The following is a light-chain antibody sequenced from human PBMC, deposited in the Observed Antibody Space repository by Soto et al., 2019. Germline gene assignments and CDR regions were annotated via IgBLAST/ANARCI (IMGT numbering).Light chain of an antibody. CDR1: QSISSW. V-gene: IGKV1-5*01. J-gene: IGKJ1*01. CDR2: DAS. Sequence: DIQMTQSPSTLSASVGDRVTITCRASQSISSWLAWYQQKPGKAPKLQIYDASSLESGVPSRFSGSGSGTEFTLTISSLQPDDFATYYCQQYDMFGPGTKVDIK. CDR3: QQYDM.